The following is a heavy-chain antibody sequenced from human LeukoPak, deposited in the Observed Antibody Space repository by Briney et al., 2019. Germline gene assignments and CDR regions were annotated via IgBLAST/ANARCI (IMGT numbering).Heavy chain of an antibody. D-gene: IGHD5-12*01. J-gene: IGHJ5*02. CDR1: GGSFSGYY. Sequence: SETLSLTFAVYGGSFSGYYGSWIRQPPGKGLEWIGEINHSGSTNYNPSLKSRVTISVDTSKNQFSLKLSSVTAADTAVYYCARRYSGYDFSWFDPWGQGTLVTVSS. CDR3: ARRYSGYDFSWFDP. CDR2: INHSGST. V-gene: IGHV4-34*01.